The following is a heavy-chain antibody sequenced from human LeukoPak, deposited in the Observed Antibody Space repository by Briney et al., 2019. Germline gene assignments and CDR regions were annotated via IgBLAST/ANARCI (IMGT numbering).Heavy chain of an antibody. CDR1: GFTFSSYG. CDR3: ARVPDSSSWYGRFDY. CDR2: IWYDGSNK. J-gene: IGHJ4*02. D-gene: IGHD6-13*01. Sequence: GRSLTLSCAAAGFTFSSYGMHCVRQAPGNGLEWVAVIWYDGSNKYYAHSVKGPLTISRDNYKNTLYLQMNSLRAEDRAVYSCARVPDSSSWYGRFDYWGQGTLVTVSS. V-gene: IGHV3-33*01.